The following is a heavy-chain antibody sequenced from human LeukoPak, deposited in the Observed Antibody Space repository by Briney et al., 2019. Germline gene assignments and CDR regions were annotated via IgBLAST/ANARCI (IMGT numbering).Heavy chain of an antibody. V-gene: IGHV3-30*03. J-gene: IGHJ3*01. Sequence: PGRSLRLSCAASGFTFSSYAMHWVRQAPGKGLEWVAVMSYDGGHKYYADSVKGRFTISRDNSKNTLYLQMNSLRAEDTALYYCARDIELSAWGLGTMVTVPS. CDR2: MSYDGGHK. CDR3: ARDIELSA. D-gene: IGHD3-16*02. CDR1: GFTFSSYA.